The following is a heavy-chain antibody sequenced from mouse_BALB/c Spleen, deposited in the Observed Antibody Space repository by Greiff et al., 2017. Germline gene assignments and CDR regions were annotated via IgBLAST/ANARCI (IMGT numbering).Heavy chain of an antibody. J-gene: IGHJ1*01. V-gene: IGHV1-7*01. CDR1: GYTFTSYW. D-gene: IGHD2-1*01. Sequence: QVQLQQSGAELAKPGASVKMSCQASGYTFTSYWMHWVNQRPGQGLEWIGYINPSTGYTEYNQKFKDKATLTADKSSSTAYMQLSSLTSEDSAVYYCASRNYFDGWGAGTTVTVSS. CDR2: INPSTGYT. CDR3: ASRNYFDG.